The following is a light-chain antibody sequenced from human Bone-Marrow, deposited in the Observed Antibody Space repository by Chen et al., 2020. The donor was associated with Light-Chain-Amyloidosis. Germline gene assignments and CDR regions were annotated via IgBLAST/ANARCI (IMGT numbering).Light chain of an antibody. V-gene: IGLV2-14*01. J-gene: IGLJ1*01. CDR2: GVT. CDR1: SSDVGCDNH. Sequence: QSALTQPASVSGSPGQSITISCTGTSSDVGCDNHVSWYQQHPDKAPKLMIYGVTNRPSWVPVRFSGSKSDNTASLTISGLQTEDEADYFCSSYTITNTLVFGSGTRVTVL. CDR3: SSYTITNTLV.